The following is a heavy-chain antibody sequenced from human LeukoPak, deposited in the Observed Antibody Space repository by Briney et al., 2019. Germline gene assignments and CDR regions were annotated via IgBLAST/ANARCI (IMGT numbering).Heavy chain of an antibody. CDR1: GFTFSSYG. J-gene: IGHJ5*02. Sequence: PGGSLRLSCAASGFTFSSYGMHWVRQAPGKRLEWVAVISYDGSNKYYADSVKGRFTISRDNSKNTLYLQMNSLRAEDTAVYYCAKAEYYYDSSGYRLDWFDPWGQGTLVTVSS. V-gene: IGHV3-30*18. D-gene: IGHD3-22*01. CDR3: AKAEYYYDSSGYRLDWFDP. CDR2: ISYDGSNK.